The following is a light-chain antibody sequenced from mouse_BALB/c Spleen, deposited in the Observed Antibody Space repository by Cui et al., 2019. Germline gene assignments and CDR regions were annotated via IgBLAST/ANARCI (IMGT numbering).Light chain of an antibody. Sequence: QIALTQSPALMSASPGEKVTMTCSASSSVSYMYWYQQKPRSSPKPWIYLTSNLASGVPARFSGSGSGTSYSLTISSMEAEDAATYYCQQWSSNPLTFGAGTKLELK. CDR1: SSVSY. V-gene: IGKV4-68*01. CDR3: QQWSSNPLT. J-gene: IGKJ5*01. CDR2: LTS.